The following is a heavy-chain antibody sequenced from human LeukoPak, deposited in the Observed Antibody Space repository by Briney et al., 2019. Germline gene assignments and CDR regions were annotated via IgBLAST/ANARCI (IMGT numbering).Heavy chain of an antibody. CDR2: IYYTGTT. CDR3: ARHTAVVIDY. V-gene: IGHV4-39*01. D-gene: IGHD4-23*01. CDR1: GGSISSTMYY. Sequence: SETLSLTCTVSGGSISSTMYYWVWIRQPPGKGLEWIGSIYYTGTTYFNPSLKSRVTMSADTSKNKFSLKLSSVTAAETAVYYCARHTAVVIDYWGQGTLVTVSS. J-gene: IGHJ4*02.